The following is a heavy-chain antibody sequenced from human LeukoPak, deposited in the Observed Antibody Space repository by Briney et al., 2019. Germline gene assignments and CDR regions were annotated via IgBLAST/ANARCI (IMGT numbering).Heavy chain of an antibody. CDR2: ISWNSGSI. CDR3: AKDIEATVTLFDY. V-gene: IGHV3-9*01. J-gene: IGHJ4*02. D-gene: IGHD4-17*01. CDR1: GFTFSSYA. Sequence: GGSLRLSCAASGFTFSSYAMHWVRQAPGKGLEWVSGISWNSGSIGYADSVKGRFTISRDNAKNSLYLQMNSLRAEDTALYYCAKDIEATVTLFDYWGQGTLVTVSS.